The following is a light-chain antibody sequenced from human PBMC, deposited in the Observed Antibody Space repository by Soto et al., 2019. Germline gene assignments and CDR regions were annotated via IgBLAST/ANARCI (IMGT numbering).Light chain of an antibody. J-gene: IGLJ1*01. CDR1: SSDVGFYNY. V-gene: IGLV2-14*01. CDR3: SSYTTSSTRV. Sequence: QSVLTQPASVSGSPGQSIAISCTGSSSDVGFYNYVSWYQQHPGEVPKLIIFEVSNRPSGVSNRCSGSKSGNTASLTISGLQAEDEAAYYCSSYTTSSTRVFGTGTKLTVL. CDR2: EVS.